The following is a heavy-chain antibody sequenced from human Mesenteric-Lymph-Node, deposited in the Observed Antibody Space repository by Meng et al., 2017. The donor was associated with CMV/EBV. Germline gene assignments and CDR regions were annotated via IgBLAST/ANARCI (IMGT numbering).Heavy chain of an antibody. V-gene: IGHV3-7*01. CDR3: ARDVDIDV. J-gene: IGHJ6*02. CDR1: GFTFSNYW. CDR2: IREDGSEK. D-gene: IGHD2-21*01. Sequence: GALRLSCAASGFTFSNYWMSWVRQAPGKGLEWVANIREDGSEKFYVDSVKGRFTISRDNAKNSLYLQMNSLRAEDTAVYYCARDVDIDVWGQGTTVTVSS.